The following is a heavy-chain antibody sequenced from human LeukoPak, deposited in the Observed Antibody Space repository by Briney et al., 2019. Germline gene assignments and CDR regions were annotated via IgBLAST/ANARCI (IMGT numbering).Heavy chain of an antibody. CDR1: GFTFSTYS. D-gene: IGHD1-7*01. CDR2: ISKDGSKI. CDR3: AKLELDY. Sequence: GGSLRLSCAASGFTFSTYSIHWVRQAPGKGLEWVAVISKDGSKIYYADSVKGRFTISRDNSKNTLYLQMNSLRAEDTAVYYCAKLELDYWGQGTLVTVSS. V-gene: IGHV3-30*18. J-gene: IGHJ4*02.